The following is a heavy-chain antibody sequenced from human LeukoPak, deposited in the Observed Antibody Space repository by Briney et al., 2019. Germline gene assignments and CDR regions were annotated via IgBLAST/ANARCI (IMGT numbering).Heavy chain of an antibody. J-gene: IGHJ4*02. CDR1: GGSIRSSSYY. Sequence: PSETLSLTCTVSGGSIRSSSYYWGWIRQPPGKGLEWIGEINHSGSTNYNPSLKSRVTISVDTSKNQFSLKLSSVTAADTAVYYCARLRFSGYYRFDYWGLGTLVTVSS. CDR3: ARLRFSGYYRFDY. V-gene: IGHV4-39*07. D-gene: IGHD3-22*01. CDR2: INHSGST.